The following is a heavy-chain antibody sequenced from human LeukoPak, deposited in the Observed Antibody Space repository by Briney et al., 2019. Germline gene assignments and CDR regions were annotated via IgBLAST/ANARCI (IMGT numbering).Heavy chain of an antibody. V-gene: IGHV3-23*01. CDR2: IGGGGVVT. CDR1: GFTFSSYG. D-gene: IGHD3-3*01. Sequence: GGSLRLSCAASGFTFSSYGMSWVRQAPGKGQEWVSTIGGGGVVTYYADSVKGRFTISRDNSKNTLYLQMNSLRAEDTALYYCAKVRSAHTFYFDSWGQGTLVTVSS. J-gene: IGHJ4*02. CDR3: AKVRSAHTFYFDS.